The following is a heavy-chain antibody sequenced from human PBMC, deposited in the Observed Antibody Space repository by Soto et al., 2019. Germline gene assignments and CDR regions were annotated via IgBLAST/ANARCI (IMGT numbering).Heavy chain of an antibody. J-gene: IGHJ5*02. Sequence: SVKVSCKASGDTFGRFTINWVRQAPGQGLEWMGGIKPISDITNYAQRFQGRVTFTADASTSTVYLELSSLRSEDTAMYYCARDPSTINKLIGVWFDPWGQGTLVTSPQ. V-gene: IGHV1-69*13. CDR3: ARDPSTINKLIGVWFDP. D-gene: IGHD4-4*01. CDR1: GDTFGRFT. CDR2: IKPISDIT.